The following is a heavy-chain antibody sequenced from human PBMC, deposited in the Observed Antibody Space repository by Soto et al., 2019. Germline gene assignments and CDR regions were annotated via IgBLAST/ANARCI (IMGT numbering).Heavy chain of an antibody. V-gene: IGHV4-38-2*01. CDR2: IYHSGST. J-gene: IGHJ4*02. CDR1: GYSISSGYY. CDR3: ARVDGEFYYYDSSGYYRSGYYFDY. D-gene: IGHD3-22*01. Sequence: SETLSLTCAVSGYSISSGYYWGWIRQPPGKGLEWIGSIYHSGSTYYNPSLKSRVTISVDTSKNQFSLKLSSVTAAGTAVYYCARVDGEFYYYDSSGYYRSGYYFDYWGQGTLVTVSS.